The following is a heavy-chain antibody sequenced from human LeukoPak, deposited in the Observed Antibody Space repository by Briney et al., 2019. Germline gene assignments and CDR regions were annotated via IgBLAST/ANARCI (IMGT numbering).Heavy chain of an antibody. CDR3: ARANYGSGKGNNWFDP. D-gene: IGHD3-10*01. CDR2: IWYDGSNK. CDR1: GFTFSSYG. V-gene: IGHV3-33*01. J-gene: IGHJ5*02. Sequence: GGSLRLSCAASGFTFSSYGMHWVRQAPGKGLERVAVIWYDGSNKYYADSVKGRFTISRDNSKNTLYLQMNSLRAEDTAVYYCARANYGSGKGNNWFDPWGQGTLVTVSS.